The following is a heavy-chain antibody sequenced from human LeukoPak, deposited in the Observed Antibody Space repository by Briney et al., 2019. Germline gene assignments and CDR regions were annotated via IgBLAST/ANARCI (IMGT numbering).Heavy chain of an antibody. CDR1: GFTFSSYW. Sequence: GGSLRLSCAASGFTFSSYWMFWVRQPPGKGLEWVATIKKDGSEKDYVDSVKGRFTISRDNAENSLSLQMNSLRGGDTAIYYCVGGSGWLFDYWGQGTLVTVSS. J-gene: IGHJ4*02. V-gene: IGHV3-7*01. CDR2: IKKDGSEK. CDR3: VGGSGWLFDY. D-gene: IGHD6-19*01.